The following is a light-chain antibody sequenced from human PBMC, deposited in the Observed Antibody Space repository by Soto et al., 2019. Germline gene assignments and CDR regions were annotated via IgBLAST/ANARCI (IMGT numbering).Light chain of an antibody. CDR3: QQYNSFSLT. V-gene: IGKV1-39*01. Sequence: IQMTQSPSSLSASVGDRVTITCQASQDIKNYLNWYQQKSGKAPKLLIRGASTLHSGVPSRFSGSGSGTNFSLTISSLQPDDFATYYCQQYNSFSLTFGGGTMGDIK. CDR2: GAS. CDR1: QDIKNY. J-gene: IGKJ4*01.